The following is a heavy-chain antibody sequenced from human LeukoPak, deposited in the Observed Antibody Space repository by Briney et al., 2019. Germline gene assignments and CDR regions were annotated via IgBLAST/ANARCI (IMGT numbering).Heavy chain of an antibody. CDR2: IWYDGSNK. D-gene: IGHD3-22*01. Sequence: TGGSLRPSCAASGFTFSSYGMHWVRQAPGKGLEWVAVIWYDGSNKYYADSVKGRFTISRDNSKNTLYLQMNSLRAEDTAVYYCARGGYRYYFDYWGQGTLVTVSS. CDR3: ARGGYRYYFDY. V-gene: IGHV3-33*01. J-gene: IGHJ4*02. CDR1: GFTFSSYG.